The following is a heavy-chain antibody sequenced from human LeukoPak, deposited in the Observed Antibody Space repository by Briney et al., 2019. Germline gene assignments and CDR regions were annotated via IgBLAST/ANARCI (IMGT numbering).Heavy chain of an antibody. CDR3: ARTLYPRKYSSGWYKRDYYYMDV. J-gene: IGHJ6*03. D-gene: IGHD6-19*01. Sequence: SETLPLTCAVYGGSFSGYYWSWIRQPPGKGLEWIGEINHSGSTNYNPSLKSRVTISVDTSKNQFSLKLSSVTAADTAVYYCARTLYPRKYSSGWYKRDYYYMDVWGKGTTVTVSS. CDR1: GGSFSGYY. V-gene: IGHV4-34*01. CDR2: INHSGST.